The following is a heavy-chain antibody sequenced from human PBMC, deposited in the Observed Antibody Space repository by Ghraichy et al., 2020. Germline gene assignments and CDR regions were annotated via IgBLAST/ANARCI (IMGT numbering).Heavy chain of an antibody. CDR1: GFTFNNYA. V-gene: IGHV3-30*04. Sequence: GESLNISCAASGFTFNNYAMNWVRQAPGKGLEWVAAITYNGYNKYYADSVKGRFTIFREDSKNALYLQMNSLRAEDTALYYCARGADCSGVSCCHFDRGDRRTLFSVSS. CDR3: ARGADCSGVSCCHFDR. CDR2: ITYNGYNK. J-gene: IGHJ4*02. D-gene: IGHD2-15*01.